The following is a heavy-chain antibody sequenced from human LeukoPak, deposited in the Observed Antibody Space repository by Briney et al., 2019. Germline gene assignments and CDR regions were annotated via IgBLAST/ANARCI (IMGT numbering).Heavy chain of an antibody. CDR3: ARAVAGTTNFDY. J-gene: IGHJ4*02. Sequence: GASVKVSCTASGYTFTSYDINWVRQATGQGLEWMGWMNPNSGNTGYAQKFQGRVTMTRNTSISTAYMELSSLRSEDTAVYYCARAVAGTTNFDYWGQGTLVTVSS. D-gene: IGHD6-19*01. CDR1: GYTFTSYD. V-gene: IGHV1-8*01. CDR2: MNPNSGNT.